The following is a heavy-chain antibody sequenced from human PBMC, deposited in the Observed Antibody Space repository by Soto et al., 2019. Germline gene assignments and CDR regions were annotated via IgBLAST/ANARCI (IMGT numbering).Heavy chain of an antibody. D-gene: IGHD1-26*01. CDR3: ARHDGATTLFDY. J-gene: IGHJ4*02. Sequence: QLQLQESGPGLVKPSETLSLTCTVSGGSISSSSYYWGWIRQPPGKGLEWIGSIYYSGSTYYNPSLKSRVTISVDTSKNQFSLKLSSVTAADTAVYYCARHDGATTLFDYWGQGTLVTVSS. CDR2: IYYSGST. CDR1: GGSISSSSYY. V-gene: IGHV4-39*01.